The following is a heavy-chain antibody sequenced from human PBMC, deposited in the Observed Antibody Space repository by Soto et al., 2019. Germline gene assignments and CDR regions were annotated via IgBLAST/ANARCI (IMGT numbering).Heavy chain of an antibody. Sequence: EVQLLESGGGLVQPGGSLRLSCAASGFTFSSYAMSWVRQAPGKGLEWVSAISGSGGSTYYADSVKGRFTISRDNSKNTLYLQMNSLRAEDTAVYYCAKDPFSFGVVMSEACMDVWGQGTTVTVSS. CDR1: GFTFSSYA. CDR3: AKDPFSFGVVMSEACMDV. D-gene: IGHD3-3*01. J-gene: IGHJ6*02. V-gene: IGHV3-23*01. CDR2: ISGSGGST.